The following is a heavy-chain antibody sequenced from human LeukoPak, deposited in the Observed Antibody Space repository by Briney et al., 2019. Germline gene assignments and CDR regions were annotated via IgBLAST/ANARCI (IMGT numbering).Heavy chain of an antibody. V-gene: IGHV3-30*02. CDR1: GFTFSSYG. Sequence: GGSLRLSCAASGFTFSSYGMHWVRQAPGKGLEWVAFIRYDGSNKYYADSVKGRFTISRDNSKNTLYLQMNSLRAEDTAVYYCAKDQIAAAGYYHYYYMDVWGKGTTVTVSS. CDR3: AKDQIAAAGYYHYYYMDV. D-gene: IGHD6-13*01. CDR2: IRYDGSNK. J-gene: IGHJ6*03.